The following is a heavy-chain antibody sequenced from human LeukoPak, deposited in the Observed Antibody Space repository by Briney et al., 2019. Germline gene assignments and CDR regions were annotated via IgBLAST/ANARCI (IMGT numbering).Heavy chain of an antibody. CDR2: MNPNNGNT. V-gene: IGHV1-8*01. CDR1: GYTFTSYD. D-gene: IGHD5-12*01. CDR3: TRAHSGYHYYYGMDV. J-gene: IGHJ6*02. Sequence: ASVKASCKASGYTFTSYDINWVRQATGQGLEWMGWMNPNNGNTGYAQKFQGRVTMTRNTSISTAYMELSSVRSEDTAVYYCTRAHSGYHYYYGMDVWGQGTTVTVSS.